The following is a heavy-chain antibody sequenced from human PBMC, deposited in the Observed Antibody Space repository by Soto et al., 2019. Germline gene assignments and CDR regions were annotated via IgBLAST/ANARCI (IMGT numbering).Heavy chain of an antibody. J-gene: IGHJ6*02. D-gene: IGHD2-2*01. Sequence: ASVKVSCKASGYTFTGYYMHWVRQAPGQGLEWMGWINPNSGGTNYAQKFQGWVTMTRDTSISTAYMELSRLRSDDTAVYYCARGGRVVLAGFVGMDVWGQGTTVTVSS. CDR2: INPNSGGT. V-gene: IGHV1-2*04. CDR3: ARGGRVVLAGFVGMDV. CDR1: GYTFTGYY.